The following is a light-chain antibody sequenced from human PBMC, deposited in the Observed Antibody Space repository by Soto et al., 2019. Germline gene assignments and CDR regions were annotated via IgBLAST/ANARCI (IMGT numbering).Light chain of an antibody. CDR3: LLHYGGALGSNWV. CDR2: DAS. Sequence: QTVVTQEPSLTVSPGGTVTLTCASSTGAVTSGYYPNWFQRKPGHPPRALIYDASNKHSWTPARFSGSLLGGKAVLTLSGVQPEDEAEYYCLLHYGGALGSNWVFGGGTKLTVL. V-gene: IGLV7-43*01. CDR1: TGAVTSGYY. J-gene: IGLJ3*02.